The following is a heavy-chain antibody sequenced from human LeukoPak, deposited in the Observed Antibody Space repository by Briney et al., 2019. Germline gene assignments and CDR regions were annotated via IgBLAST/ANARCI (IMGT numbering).Heavy chain of an antibody. CDR1: GVSFSGYY. V-gene: IGHV4-34*01. Sequence: PSETLSLTCAVYGVSFSGYYWSWIRQPPGKGLEWIGEINHSGSTNYNPALKSLVTISVDTSKKQFYLKLSSVPAEDTAVYYCNSGTATTGEGAFDIWGQGTMVTVSS. J-gene: IGHJ3*02. CDR2: INHSGST. D-gene: IGHD1-26*01. CDR3: NSGTATTGEGAFDI.